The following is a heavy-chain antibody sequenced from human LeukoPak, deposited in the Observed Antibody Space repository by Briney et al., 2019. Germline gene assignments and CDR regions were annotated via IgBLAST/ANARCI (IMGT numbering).Heavy chain of an antibody. D-gene: IGHD3-16*01. CDR3: AHSLTELSWGSYSSYNWFDP. V-gene: IGHV2-5*02. J-gene: IGHJ5*02. CDR1: GFSLSTSGVG. Sequence: SGPTLVKPTQTLTLTCTFSGFSLSTSGVGVGWIRQPPGKALEWLALIYWDDDKHYSPSLKSRLTITKDTSKNQVVLTMTNMDPVDTATYYCAHSLTELSWGSYSSYNWFDPWGQGTLVTVSS. CDR2: IYWDDDK.